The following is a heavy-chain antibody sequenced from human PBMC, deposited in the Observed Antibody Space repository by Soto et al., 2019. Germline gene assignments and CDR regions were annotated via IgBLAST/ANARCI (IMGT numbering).Heavy chain of an antibody. Sequence: SVPTLVNPTQTLTLTCTFSGFSLSTSGMCVSWIRQPPGKALEWLALIDWDDDKYYSTSLKTRLTISKDTSKNQVVLTMTNMDPVDTATYYCARTDGYCSGGSCYDAFDYWGQGTLVTVSS. V-gene: IGHV2-70*01. CDR3: ARTDGYCSGGSCYDAFDY. J-gene: IGHJ4*02. CDR2: IDWDDDK. D-gene: IGHD2-15*01. CDR1: GFSLSTSGMC.